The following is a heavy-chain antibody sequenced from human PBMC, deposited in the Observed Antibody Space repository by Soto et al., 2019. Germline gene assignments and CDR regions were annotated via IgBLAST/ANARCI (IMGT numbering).Heavy chain of an antibody. CDR3: ARDKGLNYYYDSSGYLFDY. D-gene: IGHD3-22*01. V-gene: IGHV3-48*02. J-gene: IGHJ4*02. CDR2: ISSSSSTI. Sequence: EVQLVESGGGLVQPGGSLRLSCAASGFTFSSYSMNWVRQAPGKGLEWVSYISSSSSTIYYADSVKGRCTISRDNAKNSLYLQMNSLRDEDTAVYYCARDKGLNYYYDSSGYLFDYWGQGTLVTVSS. CDR1: GFTFSSYS.